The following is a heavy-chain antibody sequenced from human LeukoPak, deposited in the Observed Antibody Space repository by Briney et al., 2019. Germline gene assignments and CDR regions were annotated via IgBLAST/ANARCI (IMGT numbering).Heavy chain of an antibody. CDR2: IIPILGIA. CDR3: ASCSAGSCYSFDI. J-gene: IGHJ3*02. CDR1: GGTFSSYA. D-gene: IGHD2-15*01. Sequence: SVKVSCKASGGTFSSYAISWVRQAPGQGLEWMGRIIPILGIANYAQKFQGRVTITADKSTSTAYMELSSLRSEDTAVYYCASCSAGSCYSFDIWGQGTMVTVSS. V-gene: IGHV1-69*04.